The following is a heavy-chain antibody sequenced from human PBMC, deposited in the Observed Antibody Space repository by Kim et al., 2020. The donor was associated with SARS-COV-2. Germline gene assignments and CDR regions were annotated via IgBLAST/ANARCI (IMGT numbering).Heavy chain of an antibody. J-gene: IGHJ4*02. Sequence: GGSLRLSCAASGINFSTYSMNWVRQDPGKGLEWVSYISSSSSTIYYADSVKGRFTISRDDAKNSLYLQMNSLRDEDTALYYCARSRGELDYWGQGTLVTVSS. CDR1: GINFSTYS. V-gene: IGHV3-48*02. D-gene: IGHD3-16*01. CDR3: ARSRGELDY. CDR2: ISSSSSTI.